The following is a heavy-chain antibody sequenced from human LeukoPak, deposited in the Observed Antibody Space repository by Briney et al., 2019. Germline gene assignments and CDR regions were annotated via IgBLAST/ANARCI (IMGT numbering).Heavy chain of an antibody. CDR1: GFTFSSYG. J-gene: IGHJ4*02. D-gene: IGHD6-6*01. V-gene: IGHV3-30*03. Sequence: PGRSLRLSCAASGFTFSSYGMHWVRQAPGKGLEWVAVISYDGSNKYYADSVKGRFTISRDNSKNTLYLQMNSLRAGDTAVYYCRMDYSSSDYWGQGTLVTVSS. CDR2: ISYDGSNK. CDR3: RMDYSSSDY.